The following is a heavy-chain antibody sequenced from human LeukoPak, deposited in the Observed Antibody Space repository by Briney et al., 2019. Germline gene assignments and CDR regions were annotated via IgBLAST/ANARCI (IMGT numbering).Heavy chain of an antibody. D-gene: IGHD6-13*01. CDR2: ISNDGNDK. CDR1: GFTLGNYA. V-gene: IGHV3-30-3*01. CDR3: AKDRLAGYSSSWDADYYYYGMDV. Sequence: QPGRSLRLSCAASGFTLGNYAMHWVRQAPGKGLEWVAVISNDGNDKYHAESVKGRFTISRDNPKNTLYLQMNSLRAEDTAVYYCAKDRLAGYSSSWDADYYYYGMDVWGQGTTVTVSS. J-gene: IGHJ6*02.